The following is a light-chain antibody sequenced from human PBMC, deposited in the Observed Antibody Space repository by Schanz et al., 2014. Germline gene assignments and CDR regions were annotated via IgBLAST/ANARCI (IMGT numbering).Light chain of an antibody. CDR2: KVS. CDR3: MQGTHWRFWT. V-gene: IGKV2-30*01. Sequence: DVVMTQSPLSLPVTLGQPASISCRSSQSLVYSDGNTYLNWFQQRPGQSPRRLIYKVSNRDSGVPDRFSGSGSGTDFTLKISRVEAEDVGVYYCMQGTHWRFWTFGQGTKVEIK. J-gene: IGKJ1*01. CDR1: QSLVYSDGNTY.